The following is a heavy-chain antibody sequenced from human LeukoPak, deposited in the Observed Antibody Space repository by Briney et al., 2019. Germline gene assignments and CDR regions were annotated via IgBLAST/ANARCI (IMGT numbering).Heavy chain of an antibody. J-gene: IGHJ4*02. CDR3: ARSKDILTGYCFDC. Sequence: SETLSLTCTVSGGSISSYYWSWIRQPPGKGLEWIGYIYYSGSTNYNPSLKSRVTISVDTSKNQFSLKLSSVTAADTAVYYCARSKDILTGYCFDCWGQRTLVTVSS. V-gene: IGHV4-59*01. CDR2: IYYSGST. CDR1: GGSISSYY. D-gene: IGHD3-9*01.